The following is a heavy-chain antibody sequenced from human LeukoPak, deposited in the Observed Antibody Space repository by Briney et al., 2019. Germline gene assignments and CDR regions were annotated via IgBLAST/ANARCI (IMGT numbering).Heavy chain of an antibody. J-gene: IGHJ4*02. CDR2: INPNSGGT. CDR3: AREGGYSYGDTPLHFDY. V-gene: IGHV1-2*02. Sequence: GASVKVSCKASGYTFTGYYVHWVRQAPGQGLEWMGWINPNSGGTNYAQKFQGRVTMTRDTSISTAYMELSRLRSDDTAVYYCAREGGYSYGDTPLHFDYWGQGTLVTVSS. D-gene: IGHD5-18*01. CDR1: GYTFTGYY.